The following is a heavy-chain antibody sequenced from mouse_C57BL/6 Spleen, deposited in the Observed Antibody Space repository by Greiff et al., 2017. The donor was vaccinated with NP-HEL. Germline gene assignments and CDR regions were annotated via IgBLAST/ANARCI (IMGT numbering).Heavy chain of an antibody. CDR1: GYTFTEYS. CDR3: ARHERVYDGYPYYFDD. CDR2: FYPGSGST. J-gene: IGHJ2*01. V-gene: IGHV1-62-2*01. D-gene: IGHD2-3*01. Sequence: QVQLQQSGAELVKPGASVKLSCKASGYTFTEYSIHWVKQRSGQGLEWIGWFYPGSGSTKYNEKFKDKATLTVDKSSSTAYMELNRLTSEDSAVYFCARHERVYDGYPYYFDDWGKGTTLTVSS.